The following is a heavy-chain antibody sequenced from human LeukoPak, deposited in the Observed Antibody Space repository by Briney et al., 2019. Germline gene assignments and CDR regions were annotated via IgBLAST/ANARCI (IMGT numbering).Heavy chain of an antibody. V-gene: IGHV3-74*03. J-gene: IGHJ4*02. CDR1: GFTFSSYW. CDR3: AREGRVSGYDFDC. D-gene: IGHD5-12*01. CDR2: IDSDGSSI. Sequence: GGSLRLSCAASGFTFSSYWMHWVRQAPGKGLVWVSRIDSDGSSITYADSVKGRFTISRDNAKNTLYLQMNSLRVEDTAVYYCAREGRVSGYDFDCWGQGTLVTVSS.